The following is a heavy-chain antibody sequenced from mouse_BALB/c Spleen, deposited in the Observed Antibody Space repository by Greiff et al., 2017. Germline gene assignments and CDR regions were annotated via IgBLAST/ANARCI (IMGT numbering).Heavy chain of an antibody. J-gene: IGHJ3*01. V-gene: IGHV1-9*01. D-gene: IGHD2-4*01. CDR1: GYTFSSYW. Sequence: QVQLKQSGAELMKPGASVKISCKATGYTFSSYWIEWVKQRPGHGLEWIGEILPGSGSTNYNEKFKGKATFTADTSSNTAYMQLSSLTSEDSAVYYCARGRYYDYDEGFAYWAKGLWSLSLQ. CDR3: ARGRYYDYDEGFAY. CDR2: ILPGSGST.